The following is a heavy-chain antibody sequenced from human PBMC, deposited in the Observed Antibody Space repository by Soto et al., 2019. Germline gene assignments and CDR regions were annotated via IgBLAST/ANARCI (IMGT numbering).Heavy chain of an antibody. CDR2: ISAYNGNT. CDR1: GYTFTSYG. CDR3: ARSPSPDTVTDYFDY. D-gene: IGHD4-17*01. V-gene: IGHV1-18*01. J-gene: IGHJ4*02. Sequence: QVQLVQSGAEVKRPGASVKVSCKASGYTFTSYGISWVRQAPGQGLEWMGWISAYNGNTNYAQKLQGRVTMTTDTSTSTAYMELRSLRSDDTAVYYCARSPSPDTVTDYFDYWGQGTLVTVSS.